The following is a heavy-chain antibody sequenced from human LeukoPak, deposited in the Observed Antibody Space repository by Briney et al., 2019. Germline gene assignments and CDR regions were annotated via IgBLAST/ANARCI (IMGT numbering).Heavy chain of an antibody. CDR2: ISFDGSYK. D-gene: IGHD3-22*01. CDR3: AKSVDDSSGWPAFDI. J-gene: IGHJ3*02. V-gene: IGHV3-30*18. Sequence: LPGGSLRLSCAASGFTFSHYGMHWVRQAPGKGLEWVAGISFDGSYKYYADSVKGRFTISRDNSKNTLYLQMNSLRAEDTAVYYCAKSVDDSSGWPAFDIWSQGTMVTVSS. CDR1: GFTFSHYG.